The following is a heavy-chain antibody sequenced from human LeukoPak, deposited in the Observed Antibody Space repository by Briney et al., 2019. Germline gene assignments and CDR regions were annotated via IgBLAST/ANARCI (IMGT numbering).Heavy chain of an antibody. D-gene: IGHD6-19*01. CDR3: AKTGVAVTGNWFDP. Sequence: GGSLRLSCAASGFTFNDYGMYWVRQAPGKGLEWVAIISLDGSDKYYRDSVRGRFTTSRDNSKGTLFLQMDSLRTEDTAVYYCAKTGVAVTGNWFDPWGQGTLVTVSS. CDR2: ISLDGSDK. CDR1: GFTFNDYG. J-gene: IGHJ5*02. V-gene: IGHV3-30*18.